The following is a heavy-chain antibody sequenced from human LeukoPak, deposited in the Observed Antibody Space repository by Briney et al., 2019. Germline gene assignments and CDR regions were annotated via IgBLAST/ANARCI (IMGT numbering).Heavy chain of an antibody. CDR1: GFTFSSYW. CDR3: ARDRHIGRPSWVKPAYLDY. D-gene: IGHD6-13*01. CDR2: IKQDGSEK. Sequence: GGSLRLSCAASGFTFSSYWMSWVRQAPGKGLEWVANIKQDGSEKYYVDSVKGRFTISRDNAKNSLYLQMNSLRAEETAVYYCARDRHIGRPSWVKPAYLDYCGQGTLVTVSS. J-gene: IGHJ4*02. V-gene: IGHV3-7*01.